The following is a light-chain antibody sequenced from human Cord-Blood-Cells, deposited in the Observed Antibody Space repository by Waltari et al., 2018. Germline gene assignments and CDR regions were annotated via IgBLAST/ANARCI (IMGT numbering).Light chain of an antibody. Sequence: QSALTQPASVFGSPGPSTTISCTGTRSDVGGSNHVPSYQQHPGKAPNIMIYDVSKRPSGVSNRFTGSKSGNTASLTISGLQAEDEADYYCSSYTSSSNWVFGGGTKLTVL. CDR1: RSDVGGSNH. J-gene: IGLJ3*02. CDR3: SSYTSSSNWV. V-gene: IGLV2-14*01. CDR2: DVS.